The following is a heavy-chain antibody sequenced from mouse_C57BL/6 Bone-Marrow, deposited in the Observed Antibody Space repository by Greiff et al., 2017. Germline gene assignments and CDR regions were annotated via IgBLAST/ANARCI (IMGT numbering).Heavy chain of an antibody. Sequence: VQLQQSGPELVKPGASVKISCKASGYTFTDYYMNWVKQSHGKSLEWIGDINPNNGGTSYNQKFKGKATLTVDKSSSTAYMELRSLTSEDSAVYYWARGEVYYYGSSYGYAMDYWGQGTSVTVSS. D-gene: IGHD1-1*01. CDR2: INPNNGGT. CDR3: ARGEVYYYGSSYGYAMDY. V-gene: IGHV1-26*01. J-gene: IGHJ4*01. CDR1: GYTFTDYY.